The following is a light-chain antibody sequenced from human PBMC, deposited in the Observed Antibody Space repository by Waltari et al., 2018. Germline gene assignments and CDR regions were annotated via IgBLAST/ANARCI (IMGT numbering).Light chain of an antibody. CDR2: WAS. CDR3: QQYYSIPYT. J-gene: IGKJ2*01. V-gene: IGKV4-1*01. Sequence: DIVMTQSPDSLAVSLGERATINCKSGQNILYSSNSKNYLAWYQHKPGQPPKLLFYWASTRESGVPDRFSGSGSGTDFTLTISSLQAEDVAVYYCQQYYSIPYTFGQGTQLEIK. CDR1: QNILYSSNSKNY.